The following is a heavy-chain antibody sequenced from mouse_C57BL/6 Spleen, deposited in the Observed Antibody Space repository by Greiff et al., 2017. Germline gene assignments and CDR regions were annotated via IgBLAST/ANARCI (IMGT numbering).Heavy chain of an antibody. D-gene: IGHD4-1*02. Sequence: EVQLQQSRPELVKPGASVKIPCKASGYTFTDYNMDWVKQSHGKSLEWIGDINPNNGGTIYNQKFKGKATLTVDKSSSTAYMELRSLTSEDTAVYYCARRQLGLDYWGQGTTLTVSS. CDR3: ARRQLGLDY. V-gene: IGHV1-18*01. CDR2: INPNNGGT. J-gene: IGHJ2*01. CDR1: GYTFTDYN.